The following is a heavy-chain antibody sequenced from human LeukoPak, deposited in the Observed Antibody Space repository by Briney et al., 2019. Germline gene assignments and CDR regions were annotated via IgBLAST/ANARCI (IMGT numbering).Heavy chain of an antibody. V-gene: IGHV4-59*12. Sequence: SETLSLTCTVSGGSISSYYWSWIRQPPGKGLEWIGSIYYSGSTSYNPSLKSRVTISLDTSKNQFSLKLTSVAAADTAVYYCARKGYSISWYSPWGQGTLVTVSS. CDR1: GGSISSYY. J-gene: IGHJ5*02. D-gene: IGHD6-13*01. CDR3: ARKGYSISWYSP. CDR2: IYYSGST.